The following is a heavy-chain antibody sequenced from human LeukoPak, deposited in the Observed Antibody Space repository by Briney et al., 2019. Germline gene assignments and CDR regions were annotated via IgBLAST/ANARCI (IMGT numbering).Heavy chain of an antibody. CDR1: GGSISSYY. CDR3: ARAVAGIFDY. Sequence: SSETLSLTCTVSGGSISSYYWSWIRQPPGKGLEWIGYIHYSGSTNYNPSLKSRVTISVDTSKNQFSLKLSSVTAADTAVYYCARAVAGIFDYWGQGTLVTVSS. V-gene: IGHV4-59*01. J-gene: IGHJ4*02. CDR2: IHYSGST. D-gene: IGHD6-19*01.